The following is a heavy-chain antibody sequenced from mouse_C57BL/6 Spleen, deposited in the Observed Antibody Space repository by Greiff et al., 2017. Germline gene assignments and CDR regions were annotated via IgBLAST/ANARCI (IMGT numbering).Heavy chain of an antibody. CDR2: IYWADDK. CDR3: ARREGSGYYAMDY. J-gene: IGHJ4*01. D-gene: IGHD3-2*02. V-gene: IGHV8-12*01. CDR1: GFSLSTSGMG. Sequence: QVTLKVSGPGILQSSQTLSLTCSFSGFSLSTSGMGVSWIRPPSGKGLEWLAHIYWADDKRSNPSLKRLLTISKDTYRKQVVLKMTGVDTADTATCYSARREGSGYYAMDYWGQGTSVTVSA.